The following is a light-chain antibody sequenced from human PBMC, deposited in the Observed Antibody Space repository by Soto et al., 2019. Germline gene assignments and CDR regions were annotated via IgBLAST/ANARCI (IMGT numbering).Light chain of an antibody. V-gene: IGKV3-20*01. CDR3: QQYGSPPRT. Sequence: EIVLTQSPGTLSLSPGERATLSCRASQSVSSSYLAWYQQKPGQAPRLLIHGVSSRATGIPDRFSGSGSGTDFTLTISRLEPEDFAMYYCQQYGSPPRTFGQGTKVEIK. J-gene: IGKJ1*01. CDR1: QSVSSSY. CDR2: GVS.